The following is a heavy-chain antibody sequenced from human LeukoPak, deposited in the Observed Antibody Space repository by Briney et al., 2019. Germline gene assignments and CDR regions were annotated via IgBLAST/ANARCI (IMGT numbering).Heavy chain of an antibody. J-gene: IGHJ6*03. CDR3: ARAGGVRGVVYYYYMDV. Sequence: PGGSLRLSCAASGFTFSSYGMSWVRQAPGKGLEWVSAVSGSGGSTYYADSVKGRFTISRDNSKNTLYLQMNSLRAEDTAVYYCARAGGVRGVVYYYYMDVWGKGTTVTISS. CDR1: GFTFSSYG. D-gene: IGHD3-10*01. CDR2: VSGSGGST. V-gene: IGHV3-23*01.